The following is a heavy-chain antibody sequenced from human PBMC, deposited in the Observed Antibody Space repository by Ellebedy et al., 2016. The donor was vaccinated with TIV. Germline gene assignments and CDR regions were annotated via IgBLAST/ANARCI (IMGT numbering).Heavy chain of an antibody. D-gene: IGHD5-24*01. CDR3: ARGADGYSGY. V-gene: IGHV4-34*01. CDR1: GGSFSGYY. Sequence: SETLSLXXAVYGGSFSGYYWSWIRQPPGKGLEWIGEINHSGSTNYNPSLKSRVTISIDTSKNQFSLKLSSVTAADTAVYYCARGADGYSGYWGQGTLVTVSS. CDR2: INHSGST. J-gene: IGHJ4*02.